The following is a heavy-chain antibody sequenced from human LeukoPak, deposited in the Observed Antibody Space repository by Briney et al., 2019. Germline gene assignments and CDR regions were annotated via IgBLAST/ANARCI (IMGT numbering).Heavy chain of an antibody. Sequence: ASVTVSCKASGYTFSSYGISWVRQAPGQGLEWMGWISVYNGNTNYAQNLQGRVTMTTDTSTSTAYMELRSLRSDDTAVYYCARDVSGSYYAYWGQGTLVTVSS. J-gene: IGHJ4*02. V-gene: IGHV1-18*01. CDR1: GYTFSSYG. CDR3: ARDVSGSYYAY. CDR2: ISVYNGNT. D-gene: IGHD1-26*01.